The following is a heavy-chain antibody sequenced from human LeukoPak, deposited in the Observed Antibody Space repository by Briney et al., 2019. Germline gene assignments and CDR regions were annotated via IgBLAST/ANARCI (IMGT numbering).Heavy chain of an antibody. Sequence: SGGSLRLSCAASGFTFSSYAMSWVRQAPGKGLEWVSAISGSGGSTYYADSVKGRFTISRDNSKNTLYLQMNSLRAEDTAIYYCARKYAAAGSFDYWGQGTLVAVSS. CDR2: ISGSGGST. CDR1: GFTFSSYA. CDR3: ARKYAAAGSFDY. D-gene: IGHD6-13*01. V-gene: IGHV3-23*01. J-gene: IGHJ4*02.